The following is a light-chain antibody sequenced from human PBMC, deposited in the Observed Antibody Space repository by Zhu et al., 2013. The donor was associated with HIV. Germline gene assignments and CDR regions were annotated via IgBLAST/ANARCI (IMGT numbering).Light chain of an antibody. CDR2: VAS. V-gene: IGKV1-12*01. Sequence: DIQMTQSPSSVSASVGDRVTISCRASQAISSRLAWYQQKPGRAPNLLIYVASRLESGVPSRFSGSGSGTDFTLTISDLQPEDFATYYCQQTYSTPLTFGGGTRVDIK. J-gene: IGKJ4*01. CDR1: QAISSR. CDR3: QQTYSTPLT.